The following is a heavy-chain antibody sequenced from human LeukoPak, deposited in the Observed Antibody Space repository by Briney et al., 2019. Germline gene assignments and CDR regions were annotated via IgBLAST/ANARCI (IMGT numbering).Heavy chain of an antibody. Sequence: PSETLSLTCAVYGGSFSGYYWSWIRQPPGKGLEWIGEINHSGSTNYNPSLKSRVTISVDTSKNQFSLKLSSVTAADTAVYYCARTAHSSGYYYYYYMDVWGKGTTVTVSS. CDR3: ARTAHSSGYYYYYYMDV. D-gene: IGHD6-19*01. V-gene: IGHV4-34*01. CDR1: GGSFSGYY. CDR2: INHSGST. J-gene: IGHJ6*03.